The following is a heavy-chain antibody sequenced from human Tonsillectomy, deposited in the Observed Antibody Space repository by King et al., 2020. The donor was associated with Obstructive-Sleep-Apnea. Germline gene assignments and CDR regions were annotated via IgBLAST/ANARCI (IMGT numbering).Heavy chain of an antibody. V-gene: IGHV3-74*01. CDR3: ASPPHATVADPFDS. Sequence: VQLVESGGGLVQPGGSLRLSCAVSGLPFSRNWMHWVRQAPGKGLLWVSAITSDSRTTTYADSVKGRFTVSRDNAKNMLYLHMTSLKVEDTAVYYCASPPHATVADPFDSWGQGTLVTVSS. J-gene: IGHJ4*02. CDR1: GLPFSRNW. D-gene: IGHD6-19*01. CDR2: ITSDSRTT.